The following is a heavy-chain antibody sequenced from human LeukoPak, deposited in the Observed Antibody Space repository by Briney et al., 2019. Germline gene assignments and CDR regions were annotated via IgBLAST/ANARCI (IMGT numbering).Heavy chain of an antibody. CDR3: AREGDGYRSYFDY. D-gene: IGHD5-24*01. CDR1: GGSISSYY. Sequence: SETLSLTCTVSGGSISSYYWSWIRQPPGKGLEWIGYVYYSGSTNYNPSLKSRVTISVDTSKNQFSLKLSSVTAADTVVYYCAREGDGYRSYFDYWGQGTLVTVSS. J-gene: IGHJ4*02. V-gene: IGHV4-59*01. CDR2: VYYSGST.